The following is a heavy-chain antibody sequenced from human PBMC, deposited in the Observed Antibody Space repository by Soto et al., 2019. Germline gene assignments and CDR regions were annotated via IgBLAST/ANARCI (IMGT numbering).Heavy chain of an antibody. Sequence: GGSLRLSCAASGFTFSSYAMHWGRQAPCKGLEWVAVISYDGSNKYYADSVKGRFTISRDNSKNTLYLQMNSLRAEDTAVYYCAREVPDDSSGYYYGAFDIWGQGTMVTVSS. CDR3: AREVPDDSSGYYYGAFDI. CDR2: ISYDGSNK. CDR1: GFTFSSYA. V-gene: IGHV3-30-3*01. J-gene: IGHJ3*02. D-gene: IGHD3-22*01.